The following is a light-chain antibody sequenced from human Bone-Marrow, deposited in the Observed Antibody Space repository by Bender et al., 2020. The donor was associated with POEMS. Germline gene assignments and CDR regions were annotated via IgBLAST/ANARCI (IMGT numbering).Light chain of an antibody. CDR3: AAWDDRLSGVI. V-gene: IGLV1-44*01. CDR1: SSNIGRNT. Sequence: QSVLTQPPSASGTPGQRVTISCSGSSSNIGRNTVNWYQQLPGTAPKLLIYSNNQRPSGVPARFSGSKSGSSASLDIRGLLSEDEADYYCAAWDDRLSGVIFGGGTKLTVL. J-gene: IGLJ2*01. CDR2: SNN.